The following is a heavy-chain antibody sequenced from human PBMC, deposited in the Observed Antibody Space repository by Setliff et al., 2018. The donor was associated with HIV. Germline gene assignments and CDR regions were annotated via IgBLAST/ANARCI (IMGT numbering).Heavy chain of an antibody. J-gene: IGHJ4*02. CDR3: ALLYPYSGYLGY. Sequence: SETLSLTCTVSGDSITSNDVYWGWIRQPPGKGLQWIGIVHYNGRAYYDPSLKSRVSISVDSSQTHFSLRLRSVTASDSAVYYCALLYPYSGYLGYWGQGTLVTVSS. CDR1: GDSITSNDVY. CDR2: VHYNGRA. D-gene: IGHD1-26*01. V-gene: IGHV4-39*02.